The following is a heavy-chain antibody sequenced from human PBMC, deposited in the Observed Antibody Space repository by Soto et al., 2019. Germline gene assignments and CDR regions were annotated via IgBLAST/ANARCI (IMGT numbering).Heavy chain of an antibody. J-gene: IGHJ4*02. Sequence: GESLKISCKGSGYRFTSYWIAWVRQMPGKGLEWMGVIYPDDSDTRYSPSFQGQVTISADESISTAYLQWGNLKASDTAIYYCARLRIQSGDFRSFDYWGQGTLVTVSS. V-gene: IGHV5-51*01. CDR1: GYRFTSYW. D-gene: IGHD1-1*01. CDR2: IYPDDSDT. CDR3: ARLRIQSGDFRSFDY.